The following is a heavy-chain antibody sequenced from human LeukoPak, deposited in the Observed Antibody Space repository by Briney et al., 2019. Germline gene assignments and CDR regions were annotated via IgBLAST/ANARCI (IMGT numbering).Heavy chain of an antibody. J-gene: IGHJ5*02. CDR2: ISAYNGNT. CDR3: ARDFLYYDILSGPDH. CDR1: GYTFNSYG. V-gene: IGHV1-18*01. Sequence: ASVKVSCKASGYTFNSYGISWVRQAPGQGLEWMGWISAYNGNTKYEQKFLGRVTMTTDTSTRTVYMELRSLRSDDTAVYYCARDFLYYDILSGPDHWGQGTLVTASS. D-gene: IGHD3-9*01.